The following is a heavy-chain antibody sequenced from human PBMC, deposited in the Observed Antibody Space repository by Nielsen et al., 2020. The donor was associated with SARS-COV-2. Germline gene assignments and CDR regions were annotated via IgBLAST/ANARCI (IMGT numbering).Heavy chain of an antibody. Sequence: GESLKISCAASGFTFSSYAMHWVRQAPGKGLEWVAVISYDGSEKYYADSVKGRFSISRDKSKNTLYLQMSSLRAEDTAVYYCARDYYDGRGYYYYGMDVWGQGTTVTVSS. CDR1: GFTFSSYA. V-gene: IGHV3-30*04. D-gene: IGHD3-22*01. CDR3: ARDYYDGRGYYYYGMDV. CDR2: ISYDGSEK. J-gene: IGHJ6*02.